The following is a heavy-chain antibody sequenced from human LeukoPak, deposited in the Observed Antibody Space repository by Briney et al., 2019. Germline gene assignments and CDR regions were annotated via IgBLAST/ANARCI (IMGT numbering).Heavy chain of an antibody. CDR1: GYSFTDYF. V-gene: IGHV1-2*02. J-gene: IGHJ4*02. Sequence: ASVKVSCKASGYSFTDYFMHWVRQVPGQGLEWMGWINPNSGDTNSAQKFQGRVTMTRDTYINTAYMDLSRLRSDDTAVYYCARDGSLDYWGQGTLVTVSS. CDR3: ARDGSLDY. CDR2: INPNSGDT.